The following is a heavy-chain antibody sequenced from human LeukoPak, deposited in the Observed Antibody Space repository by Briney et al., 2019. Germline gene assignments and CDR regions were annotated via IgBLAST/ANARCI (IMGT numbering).Heavy chain of an antibody. V-gene: IGHV1-69*01. CDR2: ISPIFGTP. D-gene: IGHD4-23*01. Sequence: SVKVSCKASGGTFNRYTISWVRQAPGQGLEWMGGISPIFGTPNYAERFQGRVTITADESTSTVYMELSSLTSDDTAVYYCASDPGNSPSYYYYYMDVWGEGTTVTVSS. CDR1: GGTFNRYT. J-gene: IGHJ6*03. CDR3: ASDPGNSPSYYYYYMDV.